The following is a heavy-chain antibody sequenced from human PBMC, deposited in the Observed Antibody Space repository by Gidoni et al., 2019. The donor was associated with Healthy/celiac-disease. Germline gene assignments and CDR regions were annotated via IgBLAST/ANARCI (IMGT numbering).Heavy chain of an antibody. Sequence: QLQLQESGPGLVKPSETLSLPSTVSRGSISSSSYYWGWIRQRPGKGLEWIGSIYYSGSTYYNPSLKSRVTISVDTSKNQFSLKLSSVTAADTAVYYCARQRSDRTYYDFWSGYYQYYFDYWGQGTLVTVSS. J-gene: IGHJ4*02. CDR2: IYYSGST. V-gene: IGHV4-39*01. CDR3: ARQRSDRTYYDFWSGYYQYYFDY. CDR1: RGSISSSSYY. D-gene: IGHD3-3*01.